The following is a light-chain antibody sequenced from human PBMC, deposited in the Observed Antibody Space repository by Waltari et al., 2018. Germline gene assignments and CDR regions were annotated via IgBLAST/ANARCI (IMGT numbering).Light chain of an antibody. CDR2: LGS. CDR3: MQALQTPT. V-gene: IGKV2-28*01. CDR1: QSLLHSNGYNY. J-gene: IGKJ5*01. Sequence: DIVMTQSPLSLPVTPGEPASIPCRPSQSLLHSNGYNYLDWYLQKPGQSPQLLIYLGSNRASGVPDRFSGSGSGTDFTLKISRVEAEDVGVYYCMQALQTPTFGQGTRLEIK.